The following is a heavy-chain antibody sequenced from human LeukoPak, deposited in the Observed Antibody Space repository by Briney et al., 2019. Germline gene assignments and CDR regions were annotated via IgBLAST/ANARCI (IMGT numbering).Heavy chain of an antibody. V-gene: IGHV3-30*04. CDR3: ARDGRYDYVWGSYRSAFYYFDY. J-gene: IGHJ4*02. D-gene: IGHD3-16*02. Sequence: GGSLRLSCAASAFTFSSYAMHWVRQAPGKGLEWAAVISYDGSNKYYADSVKGRFTISRDNSKNTLYLQMNSLRAEDTAVYYCARDGRYDYVWGSYRSAFYYFDYWGQGTLVTVSS. CDR2: ISYDGSNK. CDR1: AFTFSSYA.